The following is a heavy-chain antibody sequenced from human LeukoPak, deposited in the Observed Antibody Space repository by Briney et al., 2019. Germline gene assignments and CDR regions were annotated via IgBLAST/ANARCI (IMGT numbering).Heavy chain of an antibody. Sequence: GGSLRLSCAASGFTFSSYTMRWVRQAPGKGLEWISSISGSGGSTNSADSVKGRFTISRDNSKNTLYLQMNSLRAEDTAVYYCAKEANLAGYFDYWGQGTLVTVSS. CDR3: AKEANLAGYFDY. CDR2: ISGSGGST. J-gene: IGHJ4*02. D-gene: IGHD3-10*01. CDR1: GFTFSSYT. V-gene: IGHV3-23*01.